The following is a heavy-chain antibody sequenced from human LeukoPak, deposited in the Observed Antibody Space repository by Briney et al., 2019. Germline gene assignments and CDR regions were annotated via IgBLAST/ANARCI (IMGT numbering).Heavy chain of an antibody. CDR3: ARGAHIAAVFRH. V-gene: IGHV4-59*12. Sequence: SETLSLTCTVSGGSISGYSWSWIRQPPGKGLEWVWIIYYSGSTNYYPSLKSRVTISVDTSKNQFFLKLSSVAAADTAVYYCARGAHIAAVFRHWGEGTLVTVSS. D-gene: IGHD6-13*01. CDR2: IYYSGST. CDR1: GGSISGYS. J-gene: IGHJ4*02.